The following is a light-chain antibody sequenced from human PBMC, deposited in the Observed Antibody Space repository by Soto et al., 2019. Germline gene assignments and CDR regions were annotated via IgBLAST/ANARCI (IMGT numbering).Light chain of an antibody. V-gene: IGKV3-11*01. CDR2: DAS. Sequence: EIVMTQSPVTLSVSPGERATLSCRTSLSVSVYLDWYQQRPGQAPRLLIYDASNRATGIPARFSGSGSGTDFTLTISSLEPEDFAVYYCQQCSNWPPEITFGQGTRLEIK. CDR3: QQCSNWPPEIT. J-gene: IGKJ5*01. CDR1: LSVSVY.